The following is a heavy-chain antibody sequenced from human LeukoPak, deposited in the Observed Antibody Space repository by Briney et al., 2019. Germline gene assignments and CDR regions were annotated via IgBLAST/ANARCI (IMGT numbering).Heavy chain of an antibody. CDR2: ISSSSSFI. J-gene: IGHJ2*01. Sequence: GGSLRLSCAVSGFTFNTYSTNCVRQAPGKGLEWVSSISSSSSFIYYADSVKGRFTISRDNAKNSLYLQMNSLRAEDTAVYHCARVPGTSGGHWYFDLWGHGTLVTVSS. CDR3: ARVPGTSGGHWYFDL. CDR1: GFTFNTYS. D-gene: IGHD1/OR15-1a*01. V-gene: IGHV3-21*01.